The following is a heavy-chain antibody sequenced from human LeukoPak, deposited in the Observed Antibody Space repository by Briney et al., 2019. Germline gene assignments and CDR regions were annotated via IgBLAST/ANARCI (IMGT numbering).Heavy chain of an antibody. CDR3: ARDHCRGGSCYDYNWFDP. V-gene: IGHV1-2*06. Sequence: ASVKASCKASGYTFTGYYMHWVRQAPGQGLEWMGRINPNSGGTNYAQKFQGRVTMTRDTSISTAYMELSRLRSDDTAVYYCARDHCRGGSCYDYNWFDPWGQGTLVTVSS. J-gene: IGHJ5*02. D-gene: IGHD2-15*01. CDR1: GYTFTGYY. CDR2: INPNSGGT.